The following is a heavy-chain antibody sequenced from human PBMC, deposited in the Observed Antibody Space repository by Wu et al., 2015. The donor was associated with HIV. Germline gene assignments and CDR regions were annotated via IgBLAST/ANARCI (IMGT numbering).Heavy chain of an antibody. CDR2: IDPNSGGT. D-gene: IGHD3-10*01. CDR3: AKDSSAMDYYGSGTYYNY. CDR1: GYTFTGYY. J-gene: IGHJ4*02. V-gene: IGHV1-2*02. Sequence: QVQLVQSGAEVKKPGSSVKVSCKASGYTFTGYYIHWVRQAPGQGLEWMGWIDPNSGGTNYAQKFQGRVNMTRDTSINTAYMELSRLRSDDTAVFYCAKDSSAMDYYGSGTYYNYWGQGTLVTVSS.